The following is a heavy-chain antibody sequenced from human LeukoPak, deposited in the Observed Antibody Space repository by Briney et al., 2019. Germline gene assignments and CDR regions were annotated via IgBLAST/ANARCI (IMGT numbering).Heavy chain of an antibody. CDR2: INPSGGST. CDR1: GYTFTSYY. V-gene: IGHV1-46*01. J-gene: IGHJ4*02. CDR3: ARDHGALQPDYYFDY. D-gene: IGHD1-26*01. Sequence: GASVKVSCKASGYTFTSYYMHWVRQAPGQGLEWMGIINPSGGSTSYAQKFQGRVTMTRDMSTSTVYMELSSLRSEDTAVYYCARDHGALQPDYYFDYWGQGTLVTVPS.